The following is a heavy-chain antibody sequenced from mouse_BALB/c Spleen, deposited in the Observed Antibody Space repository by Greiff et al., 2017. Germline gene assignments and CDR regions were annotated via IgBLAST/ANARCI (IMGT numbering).Heavy chain of an antibody. CDR2: ISSGGSYT. V-gene: IGHV5-6-4*01. CDR3: TRGYRYDDAIDY. D-gene: IGHD2-14*01. CDR1: GFTFSSYT. Sequence: EVQLVESGGGLVKPGGSLKLSCAASGFTFSSYTMSWVRQTPAKRLEWVATISSGGSYTYYPDSVKGRFTISRDNAKNTLYLQMISLKSEDTAMYYCTRGYRYDDAIDYWGQGTSVTVSS. J-gene: IGHJ4*01.